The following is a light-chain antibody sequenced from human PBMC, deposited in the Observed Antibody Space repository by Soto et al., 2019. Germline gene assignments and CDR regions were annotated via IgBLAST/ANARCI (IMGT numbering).Light chain of an antibody. CDR2: CAS. CDR3: QQYGSSPRT. J-gene: IGKJ1*01. V-gene: IGKV3-20*01. CDR1: QSVSSSY. Sequence: EIVLTQSPGTLSLSPGERATLSCRASQSVSSSYLAWYQQKPGQAPRLLIYCASSRATGIPDRFSGSGSGKDFTLIISRLEPEDFAMYYFQQYGSSPRTFGQGTKVEIK.